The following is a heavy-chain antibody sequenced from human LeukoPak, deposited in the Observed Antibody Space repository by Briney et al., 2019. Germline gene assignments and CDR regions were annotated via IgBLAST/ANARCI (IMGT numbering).Heavy chain of an antibody. V-gene: IGHV4-39*01. CDR2: IFYSGNT. J-gene: IGHJ4*02. CDR1: GGSISSGSYY. Sequence: SETLSLTCTVSGGSISSGSYYWGWIRQPPGKGLEWIGSIFYSGNTYNNPSLKSRVTLSVDTPKNQFSLKMRSVTAADTAVYYCARRTSKHFDYWGQGTLVTVSS. CDR3: ARRTSKHFDY.